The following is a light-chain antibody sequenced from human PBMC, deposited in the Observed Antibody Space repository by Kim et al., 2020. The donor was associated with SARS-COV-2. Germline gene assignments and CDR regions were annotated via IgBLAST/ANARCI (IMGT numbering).Light chain of an antibody. V-gene: IGLV1-51*01. CDR1: SSNIEKGY. J-gene: IGLJ3*02. CDR2: DTY. CDR3: VTWDDSLGAWV. Sequence: VTISCSGSSSNIEKGYVWWYKQFSGTAPKLLIYDTYKRCSGIPDRFSASKSGTSATLGITGLQTGDEADYYCVTWDDSLGAWVFGGGTQLTVL.